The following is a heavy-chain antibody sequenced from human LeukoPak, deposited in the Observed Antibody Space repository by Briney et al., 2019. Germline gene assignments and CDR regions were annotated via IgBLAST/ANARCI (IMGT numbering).Heavy chain of an antibody. D-gene: IGHD4-17*01. Sequence: PGGSLRLSCAASGVTFSSYWRHGVRQTPGKGLVWVSRIKGDGSDTLYAYSVKGRFTISRDNSKNTLYFQTSTLGVDDSEVYYCARASTTVPNLLDYWGQGALVSVSS. V-gene: IGHV3-74*01. CDR3: ARASTTVPNLLDY. J-gene: IGHJ4*02. CDR2: IKGDGSDT. CDR1: GVTFSSYW.